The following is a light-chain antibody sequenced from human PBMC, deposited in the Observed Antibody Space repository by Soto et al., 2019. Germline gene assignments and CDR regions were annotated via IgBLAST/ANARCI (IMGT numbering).Light chain of an antibody. CDR3: QQYNTWPRT. CDR1: QSVRTD. V-gene: IGKV3-15*01. CDR2: GAS. J-gene: IGKJ1*01. Sequence: EIVMTQSPATLSLSPGERATLSCWASQSVRTDLAWFQQTPGQAPRVLSYGASTRATGTPARFSGSGSGTEFTLTISSLQSEDFAIYYCQQYNTWPRTFGQGTKVEIK.